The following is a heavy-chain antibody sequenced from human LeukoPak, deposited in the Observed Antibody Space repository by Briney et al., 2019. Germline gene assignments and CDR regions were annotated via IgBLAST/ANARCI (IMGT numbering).Heavy chain of an antibody. Sequence: ASVKVSCKASGGTFSSYAISWVRQAPGQGLEWMGGIIPIFGTANYAQKFQGRVTITADKSTSTAYMELSSLRSEDTAVYYCARGLYSSGWQRKTTRDYWGQGTLVTVSS. V-gene: IGHV1-69*06. J-gene: IGHJ4*02. D-gene: IGHD6-19*01. CDR3: ARGLYSSGWQRKTTRDY. CDR2: IIPIFGTA. CDR1: GGTFSSYA.